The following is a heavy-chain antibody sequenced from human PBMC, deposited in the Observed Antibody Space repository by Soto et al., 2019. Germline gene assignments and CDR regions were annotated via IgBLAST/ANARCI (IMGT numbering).Heavy chain of an antibody. CDR1: GFIFSSYA. CDR2: ISGGGHST. J-gene: IGHJ4*02. Sequence: GGSLRLSCAASGFIFSSYAMSWVRQAPGKGLEWVSGISGGGHSTYYADSVKGRFTISRDNSKSTLYLQMSSLRAEDTAVYYCAKSPWQYGGRDLDYWGQGTLVTVSS. CDR3: AKSPWQYGGRDLDY. D-gene: IGHD5-12*01. V-gene: IGHV3-23*01.